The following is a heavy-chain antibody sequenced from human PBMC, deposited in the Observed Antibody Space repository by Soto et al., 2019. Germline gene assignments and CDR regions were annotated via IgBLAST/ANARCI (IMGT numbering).Heavy chain of an antibody. CDR1: GFPFSDYY. CDR2: IGSSSSYT. Sequence: QVQLVESGGDLVKPGGPLRLSFAASGFPFSDYYMSWIRQAPGKGLEWVSSIGSSSSYTNYADSVKGRFTISRDNAKNSPYLQMNSLRAEDTAVYYCARRRPTGYYNYWGQGTLVTVSA. D-gene: IGHD3-9*01. CDR3: ARRRPTGYYNY. V-gene: IGHV3-11*05. J-gene: IGHJ4*02.